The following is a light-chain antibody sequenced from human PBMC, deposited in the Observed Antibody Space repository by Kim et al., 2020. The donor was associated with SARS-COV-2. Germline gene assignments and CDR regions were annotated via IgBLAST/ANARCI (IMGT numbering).Light chain of an antibody. J-gene: IGKJ4*01. Sequence: DIQMTQSPSSLSASVGDRVTITCRASQSIIDYLNWYQQKPWQDPKLLTYAPSSLQSGVPSRFSGGGSGTDFTLTISSLQPEGFATFYSQQRYSIPLAFGGGTKGDSK. CDR3: QQRYSIPLA. CDR1: QSIIDY. CDR2: APS. V-gene: IGKV1-39*01.